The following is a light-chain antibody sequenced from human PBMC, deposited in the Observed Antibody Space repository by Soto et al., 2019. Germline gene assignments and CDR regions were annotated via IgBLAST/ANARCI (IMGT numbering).Light chain of an antibody. CDR3: QVWDSSSDHPRVV. J-gene: IGLJ2*01. CDR1: NIGSKS. V-gene: IGLV3-21*04. CDR2: YDS. Sequence: SYELTQPPSVSVAPGKTARITCGGNNIGSKSVHWYQQKPGQAPVLVIYYDSDRPSGIPERFSGSNSGNTATLTIRRVEAGDEADYYCQVWDSSSDHPRVVFGGGTKLTLL.